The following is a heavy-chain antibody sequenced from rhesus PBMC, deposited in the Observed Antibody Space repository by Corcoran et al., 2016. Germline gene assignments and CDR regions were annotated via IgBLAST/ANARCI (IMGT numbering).Heavy chain of an antibody. J-gene: IGHJ5-1*01. V-gene: IGHV4-165*02. D-gene: IGHD2-27*01. CDR1: GGSISGYY. CDR2: IGGGSGST. Sequence: QVQLQESGPGLVKSSETLSLTCAVSGGSISGYYWNWISQSPGKGVEWFGFIGGGSGSTDYIPSLKCRVTSSTDTAKNQFSRKLRSVTAADTAVYYCARSPPLAYFRFDVWGAGVLVTVSS. CDR3: ARSPPLAYFRFDV.